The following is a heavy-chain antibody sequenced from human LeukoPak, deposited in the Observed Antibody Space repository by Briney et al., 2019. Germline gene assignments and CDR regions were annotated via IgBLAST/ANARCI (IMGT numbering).Heavy chain of an antibody. Sequence: GASVKVSCKASGFTFTSSAMQWVRQARGQRLEWIGWIVVGSGNTNYAQKFQERVTITRDMSTSTAYIELSSLRSEDTAVYYCAAVDSSSSAYQLDYWGQGTLVTVSS. CDR3: AAVDSSSSAYQLDY. V-gene: IGHV1-58*02. CDR1: GFTFTSSA. D-gene: IGHD6-6*01. CDR2: IVVGSGNT. J-gene: IGHJ4*02.